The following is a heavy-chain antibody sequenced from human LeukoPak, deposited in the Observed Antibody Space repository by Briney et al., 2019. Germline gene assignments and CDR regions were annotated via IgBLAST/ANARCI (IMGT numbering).Heavy chain of an antibody. CDR1: GYTFTGYY. Sequence: GASVKVSCKASGYTFTGYYMHWVRQAPGQGLEWMGWINPNSGGTNYAQKFQGRVTMTRDTSISTAYMELSRLRSDDTAVYYCARDRVVAVAGTTIPDDYWGQGTLVTVSS. D-gene: IGHD6-19*01. J-gene: IGHJ4*02. CDR2: INPNSGGT. CDR3: ARDRVVAVAGTTIPDDY. V-gene: IGHV1-2*02.